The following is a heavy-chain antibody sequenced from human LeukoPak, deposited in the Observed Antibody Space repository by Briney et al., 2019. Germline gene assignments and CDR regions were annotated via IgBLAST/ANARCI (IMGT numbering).Heavy chain of an antibody. CDR3: ARDRIAVADPPNWFDP. V-gene: IGHV4-39*02. Sequence: PSETLSLTCTVSGGSIRSSSYYWGWIRQPPGKGLEWIGSIYYSGSTDYNPSLKSRVTISVDTSKNQFSLKLSSVTAADTAVYYCARDRIAVADPPNWFDPWGQGTLVTVSS. J-gene: IGHJ5*02. CDR2: IYYSGST. CDR1: GGSIRSSSYY. D-gene: IGHD6-19*01.